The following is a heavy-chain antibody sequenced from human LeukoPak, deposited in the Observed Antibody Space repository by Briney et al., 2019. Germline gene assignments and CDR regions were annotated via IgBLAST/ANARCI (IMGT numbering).Heavy chain of an antibody. D-gene: IGHD2-2*01. CDR2: INPNSGGT. V-gene: IGHV1-2*02. Sequence: GASVKVSCKASGYTFTGYYMHWVRQAPGQGLEWMGWINPNSGGTNYAQKFQGRVTMTRDTSISTAYMELSRLRSDDTAVYYCAREFVVVPAARPTYYMDVWGKGTTVTVSS. CDR1: GYTFTGYY. J-gene: IGHJ6*03. CDR3: AREFVVVPAARPTYYMDV.